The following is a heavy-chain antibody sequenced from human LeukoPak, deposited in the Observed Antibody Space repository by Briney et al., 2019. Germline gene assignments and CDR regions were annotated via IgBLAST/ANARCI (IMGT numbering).Heavy chain of an antibody. CDR3: ARDSGVAHTMVRGPPPY. V-gene: IGHV3-7*01. CDR2: IKQDGSEK. CDR1: GFTFSSYW. J-gene: IGHJ4*02. Sequence: PGGSLRLSCAASGFTFSSYWMSWVRQAPGKGLEWVANIKQDGSEKYYVDSVKGRFTISRDNAKNSLYLQMNSLRAEDTAVYYCARDSGVAHTMVRGPPPYWGQGTLVTVSS. D-gene: IGHD3-10*01.